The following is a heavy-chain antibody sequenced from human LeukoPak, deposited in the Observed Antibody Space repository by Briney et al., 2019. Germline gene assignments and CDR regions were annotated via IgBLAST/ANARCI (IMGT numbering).Heavy chain of an antibody. CDR3: ARATYYCSSTSCYGATYFDY. D-gene: IGHD2-2*01. J-gene: IGHJ4*02. CDR1: GYTFTSYA. V-gene: IGHV1-3*01. CDR2: INAGKGNT. Sequence: ASVKVSCKASGYTFTSYAMLWVRQPPGQRLEWMEGINAGKGNTKYSQKFQGRVTITRDTSASTAYMELSSLRSEDAAVYYCARATYYCSSTSCYGATYFDYWGQGTLVTVSS.